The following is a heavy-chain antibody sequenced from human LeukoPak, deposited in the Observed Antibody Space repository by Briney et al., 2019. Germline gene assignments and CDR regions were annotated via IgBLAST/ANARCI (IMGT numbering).Heavy chain of an antibody. CDR3: AADSSGPYDY. V-gene: IGHV3-33*01. D-gene: IGHD3-22*01. CDR1: GFTFSSYG. J-gene: IGHJ4*02. CDR2: IWYDGSNK. Sequence: PGRSLRLSXAASGFTFSSYGMHWVRQAPGKGMEWVAVIWYDGSNKYYADSVKGRFTISRDNSKNTLYLQMNSLRAEDTAVYYCAADSSGPYDYWGQGTLVTVSS.